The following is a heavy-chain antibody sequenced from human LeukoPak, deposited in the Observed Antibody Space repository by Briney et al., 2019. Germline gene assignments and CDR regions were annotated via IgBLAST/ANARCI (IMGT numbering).Heavy chain of an antibody. J-gene: IGHJ3*02. D-gene: IGHD6-19*01. CDR2: FDPEDGET. CDR1: GYTLTELS. V-gene: IGHV1-24*01. CDR3: ATAKYRSGWYGALDI. Sequence: ASVKVSCKVSGYTLTELSMHWVRQAPGKGLEWMGGFDPEDGETIYAQKFQGRVTMTEDTSTDTAYMELSSLRSEDTAVYYCATAKYRSGWYGALDIWGQGTVVTVSS.